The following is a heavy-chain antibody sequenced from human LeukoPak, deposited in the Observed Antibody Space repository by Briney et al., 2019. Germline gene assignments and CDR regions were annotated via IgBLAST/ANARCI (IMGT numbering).Heavy chain of an antibody. D-gene: IGHD3-22*01. J-gene: IGHJ4*02. CDR1: GSIFSDYW. Sequence: PGGSLRLSCGASGSIFSDYWMSWVRQAPGXXLEWVANIKQDGSETNYVDSVKGRFTISRDNAKNSLYLQMNSLRAEDTAVYYCARQYYHENSAYRAIEYWGQGTLVTVSS. CDR2: IKQDGSET. V-gene: IGHV3-7*01. CDR3: ARQYYHENSAYRAIEY.